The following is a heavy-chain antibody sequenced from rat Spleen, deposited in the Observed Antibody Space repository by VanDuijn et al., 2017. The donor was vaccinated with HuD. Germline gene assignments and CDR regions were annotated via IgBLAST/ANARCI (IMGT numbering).Heavy chain of an antibody. J-gene: IGHJ2*01. CDR3: ATPLFDY. V-gene: IGHV5-25*01. CDR1: GFTFTNYD. CDR2: ISSGGGNT. Sequence: EVQLVESGGGLVQPGRSLKLSCAASGFTFTNYDMAWVRQAPTKGLEWIASISSGGGNTYYRDSVKGRFTLSRDNAKGTLYLQMDSLTSEDTATYYCATPLFDYWGQGVMVTVSS.